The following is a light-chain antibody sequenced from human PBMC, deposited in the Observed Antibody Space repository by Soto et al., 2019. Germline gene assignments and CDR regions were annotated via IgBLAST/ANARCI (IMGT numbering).Light chain of an antibody. V-gene: IGKV3-20*01. CDR1: QSISSSY. J-gene: IGKJ1*01. CDR3: QQFGSSPPTWT. CDR2: GAS. Sequence: EIVLTQSPGTLSLSPGERATLSCRASQSISSSYLAWYQQKPGQAPRLLIYGASTRATGIPARFSGSGSGTDITLTISRLEPEDVGVYSCQQFGSSPPTWTFGQGTKVEIK.